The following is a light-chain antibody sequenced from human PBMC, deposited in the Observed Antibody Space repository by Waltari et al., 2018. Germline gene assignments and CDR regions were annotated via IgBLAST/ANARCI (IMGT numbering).Light chain of an antibody. Sequence: EIVFTQSPATLSLSPGDRATLSCRASQSVNNKLAWYQQKPGQAPRLPIYDASTRATGVPARFSGRGSGTDLTLSISSLEPEDFAVYYCQHRSSWPITFGGGTKLEIK. CDR3: QHRSSWPIT. CDR1: QSVNNK. J-gene: IGKJ4*02. CDR2: DAS. V-gene: IGKV3-11*01.